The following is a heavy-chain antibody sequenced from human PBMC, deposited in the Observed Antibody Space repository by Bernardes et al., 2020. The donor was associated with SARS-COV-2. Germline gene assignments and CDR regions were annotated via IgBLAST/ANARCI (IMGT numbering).Heavy chain of an antibody. CDR2: ISSSGDST. Sequence: GGSLRLSCAASGFTFPNYAMSWVRQAPGQGLEWVSTISSSGDSTYYTDSVKGRFTISRDNSKNTLYLQMNSLRAEDTAVYYCAKDNCYDYCFVDYWGQGTLVTVSP. CDR3: AKDNCYDYCFVDY. J-gene: IGHJ4*02. D-gene: IGHD2-2*01. V-gene: IGHV3-23*01. CDR1: GFTFPNYA.